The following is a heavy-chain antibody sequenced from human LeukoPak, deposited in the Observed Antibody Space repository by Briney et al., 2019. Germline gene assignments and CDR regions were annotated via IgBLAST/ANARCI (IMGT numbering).Heavy chain of an antibody. D-gene: IGHD3-10*01. CDR1: GFTFSSNW. Sequence: PGGSLRLSCAGSGFTFSSNWMHWVRQAPGKGLVWVSVISGSGGATYYADSVKGRFTISRDNSKNTLYVQMNSLRVEDTAVYYCARAAMVGGVDYFDSWGQGTLVTVSS. CDR2: ISGSGGAT. J-gene: IGHJ4*02. V-gene: IGHV3-23*01. CDR3: ARAAMVGGVDYFDS.